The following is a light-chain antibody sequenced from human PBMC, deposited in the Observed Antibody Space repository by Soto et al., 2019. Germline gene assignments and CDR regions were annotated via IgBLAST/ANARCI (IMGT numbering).Light chain of an antibody. CDR1: QSVSNNY. Sequence: EIVLTQSPGTLSLSPGERATLSCRASQSVSNNYLAWYHQKPGRAPRLVISGASSRATGIPDRFSGSGSGNEFTLTISRLEPEDCAVYYWQQYGTTQWTFGQG. CDR2: GAS. CDR3: QQYGTTQWT. J-gene: IGKJ1*01. V-gene: IGKV3-20*01.